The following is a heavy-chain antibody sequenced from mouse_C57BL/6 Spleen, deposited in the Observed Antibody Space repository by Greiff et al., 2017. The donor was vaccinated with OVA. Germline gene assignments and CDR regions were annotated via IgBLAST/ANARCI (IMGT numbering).Heavy chain of an antibody. V-gene: IGHV5-12*01. D-gene: IGHD2-2*01. CDR2: ISNGGGST. CDR1: GFTFSDYY. Sequence: EVKLVESGGGLVQPGGSLKLSCAASGFTFSDYYMYWVRQTPEKRLEWVAYISNGGGSTYYPDTVKGRFTISRDNAKNTLYLQMSRLKSEDTAMYYCARSMVKAYYFDYWSQGTTLTVSS. J-gene: IGHJ2*01. CDR3: ARSMVKAYYFDY.